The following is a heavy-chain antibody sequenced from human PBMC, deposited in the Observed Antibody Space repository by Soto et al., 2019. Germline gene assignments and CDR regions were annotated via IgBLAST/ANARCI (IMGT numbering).Heavy chain of an antibody. CDR1: GFTFDDYA. J-gene: IGHJ4*02. V-gene: IGHV3-9*01. CDR2: ISWNSGSI. CDR3: AKDES. Sequence: PGGSLRLSCAASGFTFDDYAMHWVRQAPGKGLEWVSGISWNSGSIGYADSVKGRFTISRDNAKNSLYLQMNSLRAEDTALYYCAKDESWGQGTLVTVSS.